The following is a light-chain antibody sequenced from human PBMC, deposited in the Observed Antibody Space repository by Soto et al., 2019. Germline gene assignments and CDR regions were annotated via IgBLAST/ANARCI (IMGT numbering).Light chain of an antibody. CDR1: QSVSSSN. Sequence: EIVLTQSPGTLSLSPGERATLSCRASQSVSSSNLAWYQQKPGQAPRLLIYDTSTRATGIPDRFSGSGSGSACELIRCILEGESFAVYYYQRNGDYRGCTCGQGATVEIK. CDR3: QRNGDYRGCT. CDR2: DTS. V-gene: IGKV3-20*01. J-gene: IGKJ1*01.